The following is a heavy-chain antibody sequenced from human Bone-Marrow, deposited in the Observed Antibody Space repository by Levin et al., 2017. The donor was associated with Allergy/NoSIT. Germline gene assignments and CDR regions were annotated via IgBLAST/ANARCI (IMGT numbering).Heavy chain of an antibody. Sequence: SQTLSLTCTVSGGSISSGGYYWSWIRQHPGKGLEWIGYIYHDGSTYYNPSLKSRVTISVDTSKNQFSLKLSSVTAADTAVYYCARTRTTYYYDSSGYYLDYWGQGTLVTVSS. D-gene: IGHD3-22*01. CDR1: GGSISSGGYY. CDR3: ARTRTTYYYDSSGYYLDY. J-gene: IGHJ4*02. V-gene: IGHV4-31*03. CDR2: IYHDGST.